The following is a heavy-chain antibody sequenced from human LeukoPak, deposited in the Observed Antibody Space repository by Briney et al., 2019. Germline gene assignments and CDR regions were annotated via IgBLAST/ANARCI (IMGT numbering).Heavy chain of an antibody. J-gene: IGHJ4*02. Sequence: SSVKVSCKASGYTFTNYHMHWVRQAPGQGLEWMGWINPNGGGTNYAQKFQGRITMTRDTSISTAYMELSRLRSDDTAVYYCARAATFNWNFDYWGQGTLVTVSS. D-gene: IGHD1-20*01. V-gene: IGHV1-2*02. CDR1: GYTFTNYH. CDR3: ARAATFNWNFDY. CDR2: INPNGGGT.